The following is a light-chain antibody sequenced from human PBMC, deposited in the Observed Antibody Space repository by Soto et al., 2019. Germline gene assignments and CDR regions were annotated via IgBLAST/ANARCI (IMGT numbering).Light chain of an antibody. CDR2: QDS. Sequence: SYELTQPPSVSVSLGQTASITCSGDKLGDKYACWYQQKPGQSPVLVIYQDSKRPSGIPERFSGSNSGNTATLTISGTQAMDEADYYCQAWDRSTGVFGTGTKVTVL. V-gene: IGLV3-1*01. CDR3: QAWDRSTGV. J-gene: IGLJ1*01. CDR1: KLGDKY.